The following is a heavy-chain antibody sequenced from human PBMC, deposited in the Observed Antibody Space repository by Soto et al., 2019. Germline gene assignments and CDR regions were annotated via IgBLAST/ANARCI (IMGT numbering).Heavy chain of an antibody. CDR1: GFTFTMYG. V-gene: IGHV1-18*01. Sequence: ASVKVSCKASGFTFTMYGITWVRQAPGQGLEWMGWTNPYNGNTNYAQKFQGRVTMTTDTSTSTGYMELRSLTSDDTAVYYCARVVAAAPVYYGMDVWGQGTTVTVSS. CDR2: TNPYNGNT. CDR3: ARVVAAAPVYYGMDV. D-gene: IGHD2-15*01. J-gene: IGHJ6*02.